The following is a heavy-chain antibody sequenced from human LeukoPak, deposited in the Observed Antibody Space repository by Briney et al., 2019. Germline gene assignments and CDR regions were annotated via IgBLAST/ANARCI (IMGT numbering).Heavy chain of an antibody. D-gene: IGHD4-17*01. CDR1: GFTFSSYW. J-gene: IGHJ4*02. V-gene: IGHV3-7*01. Sequence: TGGSLRLSCAASGFTFSSYWMTWVRQAPGKGLEWVANIKRDGSDKYYVGSVDGRFTISRDNAQNSLYLQMSSLRAEDTAVYYCARAPTDDYGDYSFDYWGKGTLVTVSS. CDR3: ARAPTDDYGDYSFDY. CDR2: IKRDGSDK.